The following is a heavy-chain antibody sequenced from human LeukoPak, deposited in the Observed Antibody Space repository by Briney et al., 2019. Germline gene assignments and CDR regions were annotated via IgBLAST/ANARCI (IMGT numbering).Heavy chain of an antibody. V-gene: IGHV4-31*03. CDR1: GRSITRGGYY. Sequence: SQTLSLTCTVSGRSITRGGYYWSWIRQHPGNGLELIRYIYHSGSTYYSPSLKSRITISVDTSKNQFSLNLSSVTAADTAVYYCARVPMGASYYYMDVWGKGTTVTVSS. J-gene: IGHJ6*03. CDR3: ARVPMGASYYYMDV. CDR2: IYHSGST. D-gene: IGHD1-26*01.